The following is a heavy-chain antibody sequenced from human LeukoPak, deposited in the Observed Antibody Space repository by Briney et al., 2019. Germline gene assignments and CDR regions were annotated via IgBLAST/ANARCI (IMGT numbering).Heavy chain of an antibody. CDR3: ARESPSCSRCFQH. CDR1: GLTFSSYW. Sequence: PGGSLRLSCAASGLTFSSYWMHWVRQAPGKGLVWVSRINSDGSSISYADSVKGRFTISRDNAKNTLFLQMSSLRGEDTAVYYCARESPSCSRCFQHWGQGTLVIVSS. D-gene: IGHD2-2*01. V-gene: IGHV3-74*01. CDR2: INSDGSSI. J-gene: IGHJ1*01.